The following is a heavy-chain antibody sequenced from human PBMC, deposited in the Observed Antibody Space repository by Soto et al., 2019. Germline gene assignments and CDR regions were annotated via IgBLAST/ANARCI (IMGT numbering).Heavy chain of an antibody. CDR3: ARGGQGYYYGSGSFLSAFFDY. Sequence: ASVKVSCQASGYTFTSYGVSWVRQAPGQGLEWMGWISAYNGNTNYAQKLQGRVTMTTDTSTSTAYMELRSLRSDDTAVYYCARGGQGYYYGSGSFLSAFFDYWGQGTLVTVSS. J-gene: IGHJ4*02. V-gene: IGHV1-18*01. D-gene: IGHD3-10*01. CDR2: ISAYNGNT. CDR1: GYTFTSYG.